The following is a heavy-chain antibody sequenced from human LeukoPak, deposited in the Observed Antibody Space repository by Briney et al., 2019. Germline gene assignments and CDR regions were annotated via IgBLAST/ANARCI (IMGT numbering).Heavy chain of an antibody. J-gene: IGHJ4*02. CDR3: ARTIAASFHFDY. CDR2: IKQDGSEI. CDR1: GFTFSSYW. Sequence: GGSLRLSCAASGFTFSSYWMSWVRQAPGRGLEWVANIKQDGSEIYYVDSVKGRFTISRDNAKNSLYLQMNSLRAEDTAVYYCARTIAASFHFDYWGQGTLVTVSS. V-gene: IGHV3-7*01. D-gene: IGHD6-6*01.